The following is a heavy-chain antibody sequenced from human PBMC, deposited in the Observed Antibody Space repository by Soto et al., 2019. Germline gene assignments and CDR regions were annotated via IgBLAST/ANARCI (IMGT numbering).Heavy chain of an antibody. Sequence: SETLSLTCAVSGGSISSSNWWSWVRQPPGKGLEWIGEIYHSGSTNYNPSLKSRVTISVDKSKNQFSLKLSSVTAADTAVYYCAREERRTYYDFWSGYTTTGFDYWGQGTLVTVS. CDR1: GGSISSSNW. V-gene: IGHV4-4*02. CDR2: IYHSGST. D-gene: IGHD3-3*01. CDR3: AREERRTYYDFWSGYTTTGFDY. J-gene: IGHJ4*02.